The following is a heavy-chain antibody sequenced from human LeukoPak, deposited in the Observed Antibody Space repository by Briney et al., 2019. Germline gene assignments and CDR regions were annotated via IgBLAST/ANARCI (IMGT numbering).Heavy chain of an antibody. Sequence: ASVKVSCKASGYTFTSYGISWVRQAPGQGLEWLGWISAYNGNTNSAQKLQGRVTMTTDTSTSTAYMELRSLRSDDTAVYYCASPHGSATMNHPMVYDYWGQGTLVTVSP. CDR3: ASPHGSATMNHPMVYDY. J-gene: IGHJ4*02. D-gene: IGHD2-8*01. CDR1: GYTFTSYG. V-gene: IGHV1-18*01. CDR2: ISAYNGNT.